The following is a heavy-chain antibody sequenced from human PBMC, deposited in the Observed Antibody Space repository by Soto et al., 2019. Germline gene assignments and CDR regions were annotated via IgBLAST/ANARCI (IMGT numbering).Heavy chain of an antibody. Sequence: ASVKVSCKASGGTFSSYAISWVRQAPGQGLAWMGGIIPIFGTANYAQKFQGRVTITADESTSTAYMELSSLRSEDAAVYYCARDRGDIVVVPAAMRPYYYYGMDVLGQGTTVTVSS. V-gene: IGHV1-69*13. J-gene: IGHJ6*02. D-gene: IGHD2-2*01. CDR1: GGTFSSYA. CDR2: IIPIFGTA. CDR3: ARDRGDIVVVPAAMRPYYYYGMDV.